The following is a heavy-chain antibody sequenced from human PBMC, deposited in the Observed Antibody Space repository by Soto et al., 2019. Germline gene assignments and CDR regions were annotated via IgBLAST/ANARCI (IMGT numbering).Heavy chain of an antibody. J-gene: IGHJ4*02. V-gene: IGHV3-21*01. D-gene: IGHD5-12*01. CDR2: ISSSSSYI. CDR3: ASVTQYTGYDGSFDY. CDR1: GFTFSSYS. Sequence: EVQLVESGGGLVKPGGSLRLSCAASGFTFSSYSMNWVRQAPGKGLEWVSHISSSSSYIYYAYSVKGRFIISRENAKNSLYLQMNSLRAEETAVYYCASVTQYTGYDGSFDYWGQGTLVTVSS.